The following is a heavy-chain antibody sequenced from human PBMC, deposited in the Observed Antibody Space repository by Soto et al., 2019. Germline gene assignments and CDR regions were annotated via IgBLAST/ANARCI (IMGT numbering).Heavy chain of an antibody. D-gene: IGHD3-10*01. CDR3: ARGVSSFDL. V-gene: IGHV4-59*01. Sequence: SETLSLTCTFSGGSIDSYYWSWIRQPPGKGLEWLGYIYYSGSTNYNPSLKSRGTISLDTSENKFSLNLRSVTAADTAVYYCARGVSSFDLWGQGTLVTVSS. J-gene: IGHJ5*01. CDR1: GGSIDSYY. CDR2: IYYSGST.